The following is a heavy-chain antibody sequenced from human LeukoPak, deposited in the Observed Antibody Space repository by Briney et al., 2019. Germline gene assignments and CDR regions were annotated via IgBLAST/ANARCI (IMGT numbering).Heavy chain of an antibody. CDR1: GGSISSYY. V-gene: IGHV4-59*01. CDR2: IYYSGST. D-gene: IGHD5-12*01. CDR3: ARDSPYSGYDYNYYYGMDV. Sequence: SETLSLTCTVSGGSISSYYWSWIRQPPGKGLEWIGYIYYSGSTNYNPSLKGRVTISVDTSKNQFSLKLSSVTAADTAVYYCARDSPYSGYDYNYYYGMDVWGQGTTVTVSS. J-gene: IGHJ6*02.